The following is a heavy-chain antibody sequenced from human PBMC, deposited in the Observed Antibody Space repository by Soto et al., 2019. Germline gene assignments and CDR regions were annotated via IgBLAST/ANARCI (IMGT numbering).Heavy chain of an antibody. CDR3: ARVAAAAGSDY. CDR1: GGTFSSYT. J-gene: IGHJ4*02. CDR2: IIPILGIA. V-gene: IGHV1-69*02. D-gene: IGHD6-13*01. Sequence: QVQLVQSGAEVKKPGSSVKVSCKASGGTFSSYTISWVRQAPGQGFEWMGRIIPILGIANYAQKFRGRVTITADKSTSTAYMELSSLRSEDTAVYYCARVAAAAGSDYWGQGTLVTVSS.